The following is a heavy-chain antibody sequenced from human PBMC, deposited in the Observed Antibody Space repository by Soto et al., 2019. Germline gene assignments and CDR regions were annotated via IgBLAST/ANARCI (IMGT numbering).Heavy chain of an antibody. V-gene: IGHV1-69*01. CDR1: GGTFSSYA. CDR2: IIPIFGTA. CDR3: ARADIVAVPAAMGNYYYYYYGMDV. J-gene: IGHJ6*02. D-gene: IGHD2-2*01. Sequence: QVQLVQSGAEVKKPGSSVKVSCKASGGTFSSYAISWVRQAPGQGLEWMGGIIPIFGTANYAQKFQGRVTITADESTSTAYMELSSLRSEDTAVYYCARADIVAVPAAMGNYYYYYYGMDVWGQGTTVTVSS.